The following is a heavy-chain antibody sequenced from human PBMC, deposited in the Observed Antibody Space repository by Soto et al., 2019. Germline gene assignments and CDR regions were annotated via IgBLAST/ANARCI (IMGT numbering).Heavy chain of an antibody. Sequence: SETLSLTCAVSGGSISSSNWWSWVRQPPGKGLEWIGEIYHSGSTNYNPSLKSRVTISVDKSKNQFSLKLSSVTAADTAVYYCARGEDMVRGVLPRYYGMDVWGQGTTVT. CDR1: GGSISSSNW. V-gene: IGHV4-4*02. CDR2: IYHSGST. CDR3: ARGEDMVRGVLPRYYGMDV. D-gene: IGHD3-10*01. J-gene: IGHJ6*02.